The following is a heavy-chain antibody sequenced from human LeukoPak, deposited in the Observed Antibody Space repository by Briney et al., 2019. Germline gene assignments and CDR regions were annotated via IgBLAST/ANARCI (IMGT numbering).Heavy chain of an antibody. D-gene: IGHD4-17*01. CDR1: GFTFDDYA. Sequence: GGSLRLSCAASGFTFDDYAMHWVRQAPGKGLEWVSGISWNSGSIGYADSVKGRFTISRDNAKNSLYLQMNSLRAEDTALYYCAKDWGGTTGLYYFDYWGQGTLVTVSS. V-gene: IGHV3-9*01. CDR3: AKDWGGTTGLYYFDY. CDR2: ISWNSGSI. J-gene: IGHJ4*02.